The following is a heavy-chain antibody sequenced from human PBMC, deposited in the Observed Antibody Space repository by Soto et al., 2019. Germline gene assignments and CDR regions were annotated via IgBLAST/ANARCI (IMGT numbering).Heavy chain of an antibody. CDR2: IYYSGST. CDR1: GGSISSYY. D-gene: IGHD6-6*01. V-gene: IGHV4-59*01. J-gene: IGHJ6*02. Sequence: SETLSLTCTVSGGSISSYYWSWIRQPPGKGLEWIGYIYYSGSTNYNPSLKSRVTISVDTSKNQFSLKLSSVTAADTAVYYCARAAGSSLPSLYYYYGMDVWGQGTTVTVSS. CDR3: ARAAGSSLPSLYYYYGMDV.